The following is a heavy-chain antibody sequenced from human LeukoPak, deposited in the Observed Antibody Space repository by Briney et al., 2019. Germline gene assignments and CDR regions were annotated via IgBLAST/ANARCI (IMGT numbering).Heavy chain of an antibody. J-gene: IGHJ4*02. CDR2: IYYSGST. D-gene: IGHD6-6*01. Sequence: SETLSLTCTVSGGSISSSSYYWGWIRQPPGKGLEWIGSIYYSGSTYYNPSLKSRVTISVDTSKNQFSLKLSSVTAADTAIYYCARENIAARPLDYWGQGTLVTVSS. V-gene: IGHV4-39*07. CDR1: GGSISSSSYY. CDR3: ARENIAARPLDY.